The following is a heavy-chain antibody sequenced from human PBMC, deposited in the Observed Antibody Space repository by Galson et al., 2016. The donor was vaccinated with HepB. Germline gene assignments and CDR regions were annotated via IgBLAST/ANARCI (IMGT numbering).Heavy chain of an antibody. V-gene: IGHV6-1*01. CDR2: TYYRSKWNN. CDR3: ARVRCSTFRCQTWLYP. CDR1: GDSVSSHSAA. D-gene: IGHD2/OR15-2a*01. J-gene: IGHJ5*02. Sequence: CAISGDSVSSHSAARTWIRQSPLRGLEWLGRTYYRSKWNNDYAVSVKSRISIHPDTSKNQFSLQLNPVTPEDTAVYYCARVRCSTFRCQTWLYPWGQGTLVTVSS.